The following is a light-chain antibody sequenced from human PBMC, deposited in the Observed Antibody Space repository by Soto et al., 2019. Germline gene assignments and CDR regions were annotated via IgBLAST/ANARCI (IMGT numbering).Light chain of an antibody. CDR1: QSISTW. J-gene: IGKJ1*01. V-gene: IGKV1-5*01. CDR3: QQYYSSPWT. Sequence: IQMTQSPATLPASVGDRVTITRRASQSISTWLAWYQQIPGKAPKLLIYAASSLQGGVPSRFSGSGSGTEFTLTISSLQADDFGTYYCQQYYSSPWTFGRGTKVDIK. CDR2: AAS.